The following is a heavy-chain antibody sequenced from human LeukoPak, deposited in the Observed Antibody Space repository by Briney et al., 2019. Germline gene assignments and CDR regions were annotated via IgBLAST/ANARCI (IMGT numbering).Heavy chain of an antibody. CDR2: INPNSGGT. D-gene: IGHD3-10*01. J-gene: IGHJ6*03. Sequence: ASVKVSCKASGYTFTGYYMHWVRQAPGQGLEWMGWINPNSGGTNYAQKFQGRVTMTRDTSISTAYMELSRLRSDDTAVYYCARVPDPWISGNYYYMDVWGKGTTVTISS. CDR3: ARVPDPWISGNYYYMDV. V-gene: IGHV1-2*02. CDR1: GYTFTGYY.